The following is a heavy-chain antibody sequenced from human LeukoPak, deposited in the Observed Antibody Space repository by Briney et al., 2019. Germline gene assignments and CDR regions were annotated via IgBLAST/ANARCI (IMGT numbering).Heavy chain of an antibody. D-gene: IGHD1-26*01. CDR1: GITFSTYA. CDR2: ISSNGART. J-gene: IGHJ6*02. CDR3: VKDTTTGELGSGGGMDV. Sequence: PGGSLRLSCAASGITFSTYAMSWVRRAPGKGLEWVSTISSNGARTYYADSVKGRFTISRDNFKNMLYLQMTGVRAEGTAVYYCVKDTTTGELGSGGGMDVWGQGTTVTVS. V-gene: IGHV3-23*01.